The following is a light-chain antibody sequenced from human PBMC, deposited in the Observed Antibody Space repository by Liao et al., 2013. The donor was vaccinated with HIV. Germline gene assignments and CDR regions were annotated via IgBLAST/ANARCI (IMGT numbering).Light chain of an antibody. Sequence: SYELTQPPSVSVSPGQTASITCSGDKLGDKYACWYQQKPGQAPVLVIYKDSERPSGIPERFSGSNSGNTATLTISGTQAMDEADYYCQAWDSFTAVFGGGTKLTVL. CDR2: KDS. CDR3: QAWDSFTAV. V-gene: IGLV3-1*01. CDR1: KLGDKY. J-gene: IGLJ2*01.